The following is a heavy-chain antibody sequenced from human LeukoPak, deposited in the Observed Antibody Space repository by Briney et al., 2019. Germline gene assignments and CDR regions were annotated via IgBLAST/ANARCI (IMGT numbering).Heavy chain of an antibody. CDR3: ARGSDGWFAFDY. D-gene: IGHD6-19*01. CDR2: IYTTGGK. V-gene: IGHV3-66*01. Sequence: GGSLRLSCAAPEFTVSSNYMSWVRQAPGKGLEWVSIIYTTGGKYYADSVKGRFTISRDNSKHTLYLQMNSLRAEDTAVYYCARGSDGWFAFDYWGQGILVTVSS. CDR1: EFTVSSNY. J-gene: IGHJ4*02.